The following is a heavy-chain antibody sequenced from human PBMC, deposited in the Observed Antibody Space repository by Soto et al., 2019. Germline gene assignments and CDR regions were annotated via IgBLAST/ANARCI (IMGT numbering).Heavy chain of an antibody. J-gene: IGHJ5*02. D-gene: IGHD3-3*01. CDR3: AKPRSSLEWPPFDP. CDR2: IKSDGTTA. Sequence: QVKLVESGGGVVQPGRSRRLSCVTSGFTFRSYGMHWVRQSPDKGLEWVAVIKSDGTTADYIESVKGRFFISRDNSKKTVYLQMNNLRPKDTGIYYCAKPRSSLEWPPFDPWGQGTLVTVSS. V-gene: IGHV3-30-3*02. CDR1: GFTFRSYG.